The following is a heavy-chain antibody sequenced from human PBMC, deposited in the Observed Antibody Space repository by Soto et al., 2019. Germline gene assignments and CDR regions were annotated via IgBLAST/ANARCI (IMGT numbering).Heavy chain of an antibody. CDR1: GYTFTSYG. Sequence: PSVKVSCKAYGYTFTSYGISWVRQAPGQGLEWMGWISANNGSTNYAQKLQGRVTMTTDTSTSTAYMELSRLRSDDTAVYYCARAGAVAVNYYYYYYMDVWGKGTTVTVSS. CDR3: ARAGAVAVNYYYYYYMDV. D-gene: IGHD6-19*01. J-gene: IGHJ6*03. CDR2: ISANNGST. V-gene: IGHV1-18*01.